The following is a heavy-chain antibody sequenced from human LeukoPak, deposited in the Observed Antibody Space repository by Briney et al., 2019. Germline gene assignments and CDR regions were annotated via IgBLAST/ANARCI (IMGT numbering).Heavy chain of an antibody. D-gene: IGHD7-27*01. CDR1: GGSISSYY. CDR3: ARDKTGDRVLDY. V-gene: IGHV4-59*12. J-gene: IGHJ4*02. Sequence: SETLSLTCTVSGGSISSYYWSWLRQPPGKGLEWIGYIYYSGSTNYNPSLKSRVTISVDTSKNQFSLKLSSVTAADTAVYNCARDKTGDRVLDYWGQGTLVTVSS. CDR2: IYYSGST.